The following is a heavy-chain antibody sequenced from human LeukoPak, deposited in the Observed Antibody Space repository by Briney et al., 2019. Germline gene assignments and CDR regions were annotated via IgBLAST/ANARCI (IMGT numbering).Heavy chain of an antibody. Sequence: GGPLRLSCAVSGFTFSSYAMHWVRQAPGKGLEYVSAISGNGRNTFYANSVKGRFTISRDNSKNTLYLQMGSLRVEDMAVYYCARINRDDHGDYASDYWGQGTLVTVSS. CDR1: GFTFSSYA. CDR3: ARINRDDHGDYASDY. D-gene: IGHD4-17*01. V-gene: IGHV3-64*01. CDR2: ISGNGRNT. J-gene: IGHJ4*02.